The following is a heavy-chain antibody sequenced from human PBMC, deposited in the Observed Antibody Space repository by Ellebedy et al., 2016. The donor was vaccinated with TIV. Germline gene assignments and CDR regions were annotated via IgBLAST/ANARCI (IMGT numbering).Heavy chain of an antibody. V-gene: IGHV1-46*01. J-gene: IGHJ3*02. CDR2: INPSGGST. Sequence: ASVKVSCXASGYTFTSYYMHWVRQAPGQGLEWMGIINPSGGSTSYAQKFQGRVTMTRDTSTSTVYMELSSLRSDDTAVYYCARDARESCYSGRCAFDIWGQGTMVTVSS. CDR1: GYTFTSYY. CDR3: ARDARESCYSGRCAFDI. D-gene: IGHD2-15*01.